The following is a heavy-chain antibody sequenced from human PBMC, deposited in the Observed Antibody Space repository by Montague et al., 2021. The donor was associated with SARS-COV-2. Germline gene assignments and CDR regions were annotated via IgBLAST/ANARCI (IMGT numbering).Heavy chain of an antibody. J-gene: IGHJ4*02. D-gene: IGHD2-2*01. CDR3: ARIPVGSKYYFDF. CDR1: GDSDSSNIVN. Sequence: CAISGDSDSSNIVNRNWNRQSSSRRLERLGRTYFRFKWHNDYAESVKSRITIDPDTFKHQFSLHLNSVTPEDTAVYYCARIPVGSKYYFDFWGQGTLVTVSS. V-gene: IGHV6-1*01. CDR2: TYFRFKWHN.